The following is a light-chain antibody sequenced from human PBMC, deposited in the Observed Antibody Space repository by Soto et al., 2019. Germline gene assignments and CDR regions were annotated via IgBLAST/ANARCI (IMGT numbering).Light chain of an antibody. Sequence: EIVLTQSPGTLSLSPGERATLSCRASQSVSNNYLAWYQQKPGQAPRLPIYDASNRATGIPVRFSGSGSGTDFTLTISSLEPEDFAVYYCQQRSTWPPGITFGQGTRLEIK. V-gene: IGKV3D-20*02. CDR2: DAS. CDR3: QQRSTWPPGIT. J-gene: IGKJ5*01. CDR1: QSVSNNY.